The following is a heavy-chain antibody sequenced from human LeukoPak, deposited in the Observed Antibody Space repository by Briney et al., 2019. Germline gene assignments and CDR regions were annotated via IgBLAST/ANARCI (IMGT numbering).Heavy chain of an antibody. D-gene: IGHD4-17*01. V-gene: IGHV4-4*07. CDR2: IYPSGST. CDR3: ARRVNYGDYFDY. Sequence: PSETLSLTCTVSGASISNYYWSWIRQPAGKGLEWIGRIYPSGSTNYNPSLKGRVTMSVDTSKNQFSLKLRSLTAADTAVYYCARRVNYGDYFDYWGQGTLVTVSS. J-gene: IGHJ4*02. CDR1: GASISNYY.